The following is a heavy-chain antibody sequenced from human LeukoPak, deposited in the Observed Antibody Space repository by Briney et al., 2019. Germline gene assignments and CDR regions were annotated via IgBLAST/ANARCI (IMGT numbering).Heavy chain of an antibody. V-gene: IGHV4-61*02. CDR1: GGSISSGSYY. D-gene: IGHD5-18*01. CDR3: ARDLGYSYGYWFDP. J-gene: IGHJ5*02. CDR2: IYTSGST. Sequence: SQTLSLTCTVSGGSISSGSYYWSWIRQPAGKGLEWIGRIYTSGSTNYNPSLKSRVTISVDTSENQFSLKLSSVTAADTAVYYCARDLGYSYGYWFDPWGQGTLVTVSS.